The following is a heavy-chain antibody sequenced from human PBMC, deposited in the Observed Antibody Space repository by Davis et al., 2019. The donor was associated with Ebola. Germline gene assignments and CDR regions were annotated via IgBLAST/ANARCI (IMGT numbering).Heavy chain of an antibody. CDR1: GFTFSKYA. D-gene: IGHD2-2*02. V-gene: IGHV3-21*04. CDR3: ARGGCSSTSCYSFDY. Sequence: GGSLRLSCAASGFTFSKYAMNWVRQAPGKGLEWVSSISSSSSYIYYADSVKGRFTISRDNAKNSLCLQMNSLRAEDTAVYYCARGGCSSTSCYSFDYWGQGTLVTVSS. CDR2: ISSSSSYI. J-gene: IGHJ4*02.